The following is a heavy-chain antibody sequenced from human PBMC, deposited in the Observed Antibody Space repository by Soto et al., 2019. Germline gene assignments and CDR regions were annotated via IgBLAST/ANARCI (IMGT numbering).Heavy chain of an antibody. CDR3: ARGGATMVRGVTSLGY. V-gene: IGHV4-34*01. CDR2: INHSGST. CDR1: GGSFSGYY. D-gene: IGHD3-10*01. Sequence: QVQLQQWGAGLLKPSETLSLTCAVYGGSFSGYYWSWIRQPPGKGLEWIGEINHSGSTNYNPSLKSRVTISVDTSKNQFSLKLSSVTDADTAVYYCARGGATMVRGVTSLGYWGQGTLVTVSS. J-gene: IGHJ4*02.